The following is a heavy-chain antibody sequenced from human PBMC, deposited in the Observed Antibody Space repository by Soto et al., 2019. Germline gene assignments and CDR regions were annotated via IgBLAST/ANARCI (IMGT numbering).Heavy chain of an antibody. Sequence: SETLSLTCAVYGGSFSGYYWSWIRQPPGKGLEWIGEINHSGSTNYNPSLKSRVTISVDTSKNQFSLKLSSVTAADTAVYYCARGAAGSGSYFFDYWGQGTLVTVPQ. D-gene: IGHD3-10*01. CDR2: INHSGST. V-gene: IGHV4-34*01. J-gene: IGHJ4*02. CDR3: ARGAAGSGSYFFDY. CDR1: GGSFSGYY.